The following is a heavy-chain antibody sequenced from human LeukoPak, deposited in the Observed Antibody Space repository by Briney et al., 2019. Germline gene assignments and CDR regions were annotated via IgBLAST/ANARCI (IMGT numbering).Heavy chain of an antibody. CDR1: GFTFSSYS. CDR2: ISSSSSTI. D-gene: IGHD5-12*01. Sequence: GGSLRLSCAASGFTFSSYSMNWARQAPGKGLEWVSYISSSSSTIYYADSVKGRFTISRDNAKNSLYLQMNSLRAEDTAVYYCARSRNSGYDFSFDYWGQGTLVTVSS. V-gene: IGHV3-48*01. CDR3: ARSRNSGYDFSFDY. J-gene: IGHJ4*02.